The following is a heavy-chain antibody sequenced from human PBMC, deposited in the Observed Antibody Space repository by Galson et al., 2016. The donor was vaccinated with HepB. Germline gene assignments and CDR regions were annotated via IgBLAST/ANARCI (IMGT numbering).Heavy chain of an antibody. D-gene: IGHD2-2*02. Sequence: SETLSLTCTVSGGSISNYYWAWIRQPPGKGMECIGYMYYSGTTYYNPSLKSRVTMSVDTSKNQLSLDVRSVTAADTAVYYCAKYTNCSSTSCFTAWFDPWGQGTRVTVSS. J-gene: IGHJ5*02. CDR3: AKYTNCSSTSCFTAWFDP. V-gene: IGHV4-59*01. CDR2: MYYSGTT. CDR1: GGSISNYY.